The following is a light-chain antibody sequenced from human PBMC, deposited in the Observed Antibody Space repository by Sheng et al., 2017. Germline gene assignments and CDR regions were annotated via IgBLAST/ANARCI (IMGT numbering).Light chain of an antibody. CDR3: NSRDSSGNHLV. CDR1: SLRNYY. V-gene: IGLV3-19*01. Sequence: SSELTQDPVVSVALGQTVRITCQGDSLRNYYASWYQQKPGQAPVVVIFGKNNRPPGIPDRFSGSSSGNTASLTITGAQAEDDADYYCNSRDSSGNHLVFGGGTKLTVL. J-gene: IGLJ3*02. CDR2: GKN.